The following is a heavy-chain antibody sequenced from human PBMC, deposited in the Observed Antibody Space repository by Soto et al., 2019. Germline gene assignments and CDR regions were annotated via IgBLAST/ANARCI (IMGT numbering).Heavy chain of an antibody. D-gene: IGHD4-17*01. J-gene: IGHJ4*02. CDR2: ISAYNGNT. CDR3: ARDRTSRDYGDYELAY. Sequence: QVKLVQSGGEVKKPGASVKVSCKASGYTFNSYGISWVRQAPGQGLEWMGWISAYNGNTNYAQKIQGRVTMTTDPYTTTADMELSNLRSDDTAVYYCARDRTSRDYGDYELAYWGQGTLVTVSS. CDR1: GYTFNSYG. V-gene: IGHV1-18*01.